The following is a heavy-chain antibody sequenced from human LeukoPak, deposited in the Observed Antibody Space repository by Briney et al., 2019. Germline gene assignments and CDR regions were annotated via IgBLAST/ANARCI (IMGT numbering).Heavy chain of an antibody. J-gene: IGHJ4*02. CDR2: ISSSGRTV. D-gene: IGHD3-16*01. CDR1: GFTFSDYY. Sequence: GGSLRLSCAASGFTFSDYYISWIRQAPGKGLEWISYISSSGRTVDQADSVKGRFTISRDNSKNTLYLQMNSLRAGDTAVYYCAKVGQPWSIWDYFDYWGQGTLVTVSS. CDR3: AKVGQPWSIWDYFDY. V-gene: IGHV3-11*01.